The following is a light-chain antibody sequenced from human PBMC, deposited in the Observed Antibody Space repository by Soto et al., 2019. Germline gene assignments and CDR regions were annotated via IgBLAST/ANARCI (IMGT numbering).Light chain of an antibody. V-gene: IGKV1-39*01. CDR1: QSISSY. CDR3: QQSYSTPQT. CDR2: AAS. J-gene: IGKJ1*01. Sequence: DIQMTQSPSCVSACVGDKVGSTCRASQSISSYLNWYQQKPGKAPKLLIYAASSLQSGVPSRFSGSGSGTDFTLTISSLQPEDFATYYCQQSYSTPQTFGQGTKVDIK.